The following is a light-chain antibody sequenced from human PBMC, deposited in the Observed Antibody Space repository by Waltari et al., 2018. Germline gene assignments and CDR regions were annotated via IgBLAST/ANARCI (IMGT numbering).Light chain of an antibody. V-gene: IGKV3-11*01. J-gene: IGKJ3*01. CDR2: DAS. CDR1: QSVSSY. Sequence: EIVLTQSPATLSLSPGERATLSCRASQSVSSYLAWYQQKPGQAPRLLIYDASNRATGIPARVSGSGSGTDFTLTISSLEPEDFAVYYCQQRSNWSFTFGPGTKVDIK. CDR3: QQRSNWSFT.